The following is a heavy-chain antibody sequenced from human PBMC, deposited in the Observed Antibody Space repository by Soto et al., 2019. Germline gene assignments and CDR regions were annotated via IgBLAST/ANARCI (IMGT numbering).Heavy chain of an antibody. Sequence: GASVKVSCKASGYTFTSYGISWVRQAPGQGLEWMGWISAYNGNTNYAQKLRGRVTMTTDTSTSTAYMELRSLRSDDTAVYYCAREDAHTYYDFWSGYYTNWFDPWGQGTLVTVS. CDR1: GYTFTSYG. D-gene: IGHD3-3*01. J-gene: IGHJ5*02. V-gene: IGHV1-18*04. CDR3: AREDAHTYYDFWSGYYTNWFDP. CDR2: ISAYNGNT.